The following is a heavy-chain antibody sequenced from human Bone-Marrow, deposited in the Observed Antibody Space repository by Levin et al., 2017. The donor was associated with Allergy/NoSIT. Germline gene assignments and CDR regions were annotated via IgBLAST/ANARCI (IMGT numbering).Heavy chain of an antibody. CDR3: ARDSTSAYRAGY. CDR1: GITVSSSY. Sequence: LSLTCAVSGITVSSSYMGWVRQAPGKGPEWVSVIYKSGDTYYADSVKGRFSSSRDSSKNTLYLQMNSLRAEDTAIYYCARDSTSAYRAGYWGQGTVVTVAS. D-gene: IGHD3-22*01. V-gene: IGHV3-66*01. J-gene: IGHJ4*02. CDR2: IYKSGDT.